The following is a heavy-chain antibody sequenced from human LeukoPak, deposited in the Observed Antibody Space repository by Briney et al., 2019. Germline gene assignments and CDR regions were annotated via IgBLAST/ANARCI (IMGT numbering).Heavy chain of an antibody. V-gene: IGHV3-21*01. CDR2: ISSSSSYI. D-gene: IGHD6-13*01. CDR1: GFTFSSYS. CDR3: ARDDSSSWYYFDY. J-gene: IGHJ4*02. Sequence: GGSLRLSCAASGFTFSSYSMNWVRQAPGKGLEWVSSISSSSSYIYYVDSVKGRFTISRDNAKNSLYLQMNSLRAEDTAVYYCARDDSSSWYYFDYWGQGTLVTVSS.